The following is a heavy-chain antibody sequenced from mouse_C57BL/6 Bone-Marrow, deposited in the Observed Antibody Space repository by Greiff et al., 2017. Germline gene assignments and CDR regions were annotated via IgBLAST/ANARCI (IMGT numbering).Heavy chain of an antibody. V-gene: IGHV1-55*01. CDR3: ARRYYGSSDVYWDFEV. D-gene: IGHD1-1*01. J-gene: IGHJ1*03. CDR2: IYPGSGST. Sequence: VQLQQPGAELVKPGASVKMSCKASGYTFTSYWITWVKQRPGQGLEWIGDIYPGSGSTNYNEKFKSKATLTVDTSSSTAYMQLSRLPSEDSAVYYCARRYYGSSDVYWDFEVWVTGTTVTVSS. CDR1: GYTFTSYW.